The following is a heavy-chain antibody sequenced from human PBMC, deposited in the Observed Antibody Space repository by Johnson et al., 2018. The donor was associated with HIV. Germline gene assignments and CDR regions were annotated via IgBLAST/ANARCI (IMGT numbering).Heavy chain of an antibody. J-gene: IGHJ3*02. CDR3: ATGGSAARGNWNCGGDCSTFLLLDAFDI. V-gene: IGHV3-53*01. Sequence: VQLVESGGGLIQPGGSLRLSCAASGFTVSSNYMSWVRQAPGKGLEWVSVIYSGGSTYYADSVQGRFTISRDNSQNTLYLQMNSLRAEDTAVYYCATGGSAARGNWNCGGDCSTFLLLDAFDIWGQGTMVTVSS. CDR2: IYSGGST. CDR1: GFTVSSNY. D-gene: IGHD2-21*02.